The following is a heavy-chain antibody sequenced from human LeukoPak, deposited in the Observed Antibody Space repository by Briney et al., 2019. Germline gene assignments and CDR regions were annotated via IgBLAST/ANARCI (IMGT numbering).Heavy chain of an antibody. J-gene: IGHJ4*02. Sequence: ASVKVSCKASGYTFTSYGISWVRQAPGQALEWMGWISAYNGNTNYAQKLQGRVTMTTDTSTSTAYMELRSLRSDDTAVYYCARVYGPRSGYYLGYFDYWGQGTLVTVSS. V-gene: IGHV1-18*01. CDR2: ISAYNGNT. CDR3: ARVYGPRSGYYLGYFDY. CDR1: GYTFTSYG. D-gene: IGHD3-22*01.